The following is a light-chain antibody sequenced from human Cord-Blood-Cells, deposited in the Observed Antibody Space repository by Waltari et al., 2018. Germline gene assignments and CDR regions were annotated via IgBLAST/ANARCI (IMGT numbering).Light chain of an antibody. J-gene: IGKJ4*01. CDR2: AAS. CDR3: QQYYSYPLT. CDR1: QCISSY. V-gene: IGKV1-8*01. Sequence: AIRMTQSPSSFSASTGDRVTIPCRASQCISSYLAWYQQKPGKAPKLLIYAASTLQSGVPSRFSGSGSGTDFTLTISCLQSEDFATYYCQQYYSYPLTFGGGTKVEIK.